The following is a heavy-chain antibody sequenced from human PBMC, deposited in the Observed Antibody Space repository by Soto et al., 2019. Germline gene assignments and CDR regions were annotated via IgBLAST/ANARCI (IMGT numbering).Heavy chain of an antibody. CDR1: GFTFSSSW. D-gene: IGHD6-13*01. Sequence: EVQLVESGGGLVQPGGSLRLSCAASGFTFSSSWMSWVRQAAGKGLEWVANIKQDGSEKYYVDSVKGRFTISRDNAKNSLYLQMNSLRAEDTAVYYCARRIAAAGAYDSWGQGTLVTVSS. CDR2: IKQDGSEK. J-gene: IGHJ4*02. CDR3: ARRIAAAGAYDS. V-gene: IGHV3-7*01.